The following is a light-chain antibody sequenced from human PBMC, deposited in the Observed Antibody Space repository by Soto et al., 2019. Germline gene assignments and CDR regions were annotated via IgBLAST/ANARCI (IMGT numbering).Light chain of an antibody. Sequence: EVVLTQSPATLSLSPGERATLSCRASQSVFTYLAWYQQKPGQAPRLLIYDVSDRATGIPARFSATGSGTDFTLTISSLEPEEFAVYYCHHRSNWPGTFGQGTKVEIK. CDR2: DVS. V-gene: IGKV3-11*01. CDR3: HHRSNWPGT. CDR1: QSVFTY. J-gene: IGKJ1*01.